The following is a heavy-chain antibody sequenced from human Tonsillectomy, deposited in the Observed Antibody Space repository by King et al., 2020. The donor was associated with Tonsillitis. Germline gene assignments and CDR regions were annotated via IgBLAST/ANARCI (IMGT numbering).Heavy chain of an antibody. CDR3: ARDSGYSSGWFLDY. CDR2: ISSSSSYI. V-gene: IGHV3-21*01. J-gene: IGHJ4*02. CDR1: GFTFSSDS. D-gene: IGHD6-19*01. Sequence: QLVQSGGGLVKPGGSLRLSCAASGFTFSSDSMNWVRQAPGKGLEWVSSISSSSSYIYYADSVKGRFTISRDNAKNSLYLQMNSLRAEDTAVYYCARDSGYSSGWFLDYWGQGTLVTVSS.